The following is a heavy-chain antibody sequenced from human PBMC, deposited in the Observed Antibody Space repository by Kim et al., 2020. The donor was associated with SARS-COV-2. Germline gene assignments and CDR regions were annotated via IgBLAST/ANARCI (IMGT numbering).Heavy chain of an antibody. Sequence: HYAGSVKIRSNISRDDSKYKVDIQMNSLRVEDTALYYCARDSVDTGSYLDYWGQGTPVTVSS. V-gene: IGHV3-30*01. D-gene: IGHD3-10*01. CDR3: ARDSVDTGSYLDY. J-gene: IGHJ4*02.